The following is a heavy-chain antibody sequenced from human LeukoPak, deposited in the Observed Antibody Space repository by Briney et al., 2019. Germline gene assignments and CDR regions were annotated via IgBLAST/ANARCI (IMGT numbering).Heavy chain of an antibody. CDR2: ISGSGGST. V-gene: IGHV3-23*01. D-gene: IGHD6-6*01. CDR1: GFTFSSYA. Sequence: GRSLRLSCAASGFTFSSYAMSWVRQAPGKGLEWVSAISGSGGSTYYADSVKGRFTISRDNSKNTLYLQMNSLRAEDTAVYYCANRIAARLDYFDYWGQGTLVTVSS. CDR3: ANRIAARLDYFDY. J-gene: IGHJ4*02.